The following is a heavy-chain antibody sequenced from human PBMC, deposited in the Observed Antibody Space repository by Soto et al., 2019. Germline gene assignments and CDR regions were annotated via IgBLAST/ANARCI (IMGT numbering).Heavy chain of an antibody. J-gene: IGHJ4*02. V-gene: IGHV1-3*01. Sequence: ASVKVSCKASGYTFTSYAMHWVRQAPGQRLEWMGWINAGNGNTKYSQKFQGRVTITRDTSASTAYMELSSLRSEDTAVYYCASILWASGRLDYWGQGTLVTVSS. D-gene: IGHD6-19*01. CDR1: GYTFTSYA. CDR2: INAGNGNT. CDR3: ASILWASGRLDY.